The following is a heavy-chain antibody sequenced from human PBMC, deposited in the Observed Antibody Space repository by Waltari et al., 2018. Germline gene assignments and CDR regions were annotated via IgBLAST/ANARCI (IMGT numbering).Heavy chain of an antibody. V-gene: IGHV4-59*08. CDR1: GGSISPSY. D-gene: IGHD6-6*01. J-gene: IGHJ6*02. CDR3: ARTIAARPEDYYYYGMDV. Sequence: QVQLQESGPGLVKPSETLSLTCTVSGGSISPSYWSWTRQPPGKGLEWIGYIYYSGSTNYNPSLKSRVTISVDTSKNQFSLKLTSVTAADTAMYYCARTIAARPEDYYYYGMDVWGQGTTVTVSS. CDR2: IYYSGST.